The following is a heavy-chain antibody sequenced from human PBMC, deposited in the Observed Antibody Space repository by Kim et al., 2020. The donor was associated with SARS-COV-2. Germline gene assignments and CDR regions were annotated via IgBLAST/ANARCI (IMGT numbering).Heavy chain of an antibody. CDR2: ISAYNGNT. CDR3: ARDEGYNWNLYYYYGMDV. J-gene: IGHJ6*02. D-gene: IGHD1-20*01. Sequence: ASVKVSCKASGYTFTSYGISWVRQAPGQGLEWMGWISAYNGNTNYAQKLQGRVTMTTDTSTSTAYMELRSLRSDDTAVYYCARDEGYNWNLYYYYGMDVWGQGTTVTVSS. CDR1: GYTFTSYG. V-gene: IGHV1-18*01.